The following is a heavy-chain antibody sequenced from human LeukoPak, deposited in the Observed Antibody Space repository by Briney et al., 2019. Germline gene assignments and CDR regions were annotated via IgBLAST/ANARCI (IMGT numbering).Heavy chain of an antibody. D-gene: IGHD3-9*01. CDR2: ISSSSSAI. Sequence: GGSLRLSCAASGFTFSSYSMNWVRQAPGKGLEWVSSISSSSSAIYYAASVKGRFTISRDNAKNSLHLQMNSLRDEDTAVYYCARGALRYSDYWGQGTLVTVSS. V-gene: IGHV3-48*02. CDR3: ARGALRYSDY. J-gene: IGHJ4*02. CDR1: GFTFSSYS.